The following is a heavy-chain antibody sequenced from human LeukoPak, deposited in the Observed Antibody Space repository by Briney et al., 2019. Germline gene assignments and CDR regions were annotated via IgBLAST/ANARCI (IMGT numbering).Heavy chain of an antibody. Sequence: SETLSLTCTVSGGSVSSWYWSWIRQPPGKGLEWIGYIYDSGNTKYNPSLKSRVTISIDTPKNQFSLKLTSVTAADTATYYCARETSLMGYASGLGFNYWGQGILVTVSS. CDR3: ARETSLMGYASGLGFNY. V-gene: IGHV4-59*02. CDR2: IYDSGNT. D-gene: IGHD6-19*01. CDR1: GGSVSSWY. J-gene: IGHJ4*02.